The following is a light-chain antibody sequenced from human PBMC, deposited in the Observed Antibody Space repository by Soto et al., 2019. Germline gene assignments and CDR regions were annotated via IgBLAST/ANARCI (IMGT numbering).Light chain of an antibody. CDR2: GXX. CDR1: SSDVGGYNY. Sequence: QSALTQPASVSGSPGQSITISCTGTSSDVGGYNYVSWSHQHPGKAPKLMIYGXXXXXXXXXXXXXXSKSGNTASLTISGLQAEXEADYYCSSYTSSSTRVFGGGTKLTVL. V-gene: IGLV2-14*01. CDR3: SSYTSSSTRV. J-gene: IGLJ3*02.